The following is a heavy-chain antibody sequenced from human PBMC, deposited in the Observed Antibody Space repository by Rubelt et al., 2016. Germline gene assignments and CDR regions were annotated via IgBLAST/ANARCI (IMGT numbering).Heavy chain of an antibody. CDR2: IYYSGST. J-gene: IGHJ6*02. D-gene: IGHD4-17*01. CDR3: ARGRRVTTPFYYYYGMDV. CDR1: GGSISSGGYS. V-gene: IGHV4-30-4*07. Sequence: QVQLQESGPGLVKPSQTLSLTCAVSGGSISSGGYSWSWIRQPPGKGLEWIGYIYYSGSTNYNPSLKSVVTISVDKSKNQFSLKLSSVTAADTAVYYCARGRRVTTPFYYYYGMDVWGQGTTVTVSS.